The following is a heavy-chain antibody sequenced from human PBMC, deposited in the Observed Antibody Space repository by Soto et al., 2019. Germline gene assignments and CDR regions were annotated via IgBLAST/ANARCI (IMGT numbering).Heavy chain of an antibody. CDR3: ARSLPGTYGAFDL. CDR1: EFTFRSYW. CDR2: ISGDGSRT. D-gene: IGHD1-7*01. J-gene: IGHJ3*01. Sequence: EVQLVDSGGGLVQPGGSLRLSCAASEFTFRSYWMHWVRQSPGKGLVWVSRISGDGSRTNYADSVKGRFTISRDNAKNTVYFQIDSLRAEYTAVYYCARSLPGTYGAFDLWGQGTIVTVSS. V-gene: IGHV3-74*01.